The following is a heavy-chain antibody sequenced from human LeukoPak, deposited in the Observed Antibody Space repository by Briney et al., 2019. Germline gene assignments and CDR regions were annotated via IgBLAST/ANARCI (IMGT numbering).Heavy chain of an antibody. V-gene: IGHV3-20*04. Sequence: GGSLRLSCAASGFTFDDYGMSWVRQAPGKGLEWVSGINWNGGSTGYADSVKGRFTISRDNSKNTLFLQMNSLKTEDTAVYFCARSPERLGQGYLDSWGQGTLVTVSS. D-gene: IGHD3/OR15-3a*01. CDR2: INWNGGST. CDR3: ARSPERLGQGYLDS. J-gene: IGHJ4*02. CDR1: GFTFDDYG.